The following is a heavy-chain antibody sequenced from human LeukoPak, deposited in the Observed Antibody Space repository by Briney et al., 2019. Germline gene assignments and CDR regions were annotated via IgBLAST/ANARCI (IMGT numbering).Heavy chain of an antibody. CDR1: GFTFSSYA. CDR3: ARRIAVAGTWVFDY. D-gene: IGHD6-19*01. J-gene: IGHJ4*02. CDR2: ISGSGGST. Sequence: GGSLRLSCAASGFTFSSYAMSWVRQAPGKGLEWVSAISGSGGSTYYADSVKGRFTISRDNAKNSLYLQMNSLRAEDTAVYYCARRIAVAGTWVFDYWGQGTLVTVSS. V-gene: IGHV3-23*01.